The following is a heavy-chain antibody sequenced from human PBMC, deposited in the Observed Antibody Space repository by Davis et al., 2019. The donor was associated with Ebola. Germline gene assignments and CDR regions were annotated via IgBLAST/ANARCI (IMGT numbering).Heavy chain of an antibody. CDR3: ASQLFRGGSFDL. D-gene: IGHD2-15*01. CDR2: IYYSGST. J-gene: IGHJ3*01. V-gene: IGHV4-59*12. Sequence: PSETLSLTCTVSGGSISSYYWSWMRQPPGKGLEWIGYIYYSGSTNYNPSLKSRVTISVDTSKNQFSLTLSAVTAADTAVYYCASQLFRGGSFDLWGQGTMVTVSS. CDR1: GGSISSYY.